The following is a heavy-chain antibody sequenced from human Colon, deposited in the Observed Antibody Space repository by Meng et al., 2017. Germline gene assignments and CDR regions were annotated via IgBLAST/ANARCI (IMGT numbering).Heavy chain of an antibody. Sequence: QVQLQEAGPGLVKPSQTLSPTCTVPGGSISSGSYYWGWIRQPPGKGLEWIGNMHYSGTTYYNPSLKSRITISVDTSKNQFSLKLSSVTAADTAVYYCARRGSSWYFDSWGQGALVTVSS. CDR2: MHYSGTT. CDR1: GGSISSGSYY. J-gene: IGHJ4*02. CDR3: ARRGSSWYFDS. V-gene: IGHV4-39*01. D-gene: IGHD6-13*01.